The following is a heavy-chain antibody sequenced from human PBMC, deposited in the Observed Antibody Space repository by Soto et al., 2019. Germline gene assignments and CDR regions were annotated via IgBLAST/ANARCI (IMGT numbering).Heavy chain of an antibody. Sequence: GGSLRLSCAASGFTFSSYGMHWVRQAPGKGLEWVAVIGGRDGTILYADSVKGRFAISRDNSNNTLYLQANSLRAEDTAVYYCTRGPYCDTSSCLLPNYYFAMDVWGRGTTVTVSS. D-gene: IGHD2-2*01. V-gene: IGHV3-33*08. CDR3: TRGPYCDTSSCLLPNYYFAMDV. CDR1: GFTFSSYG. J-gene: IGHJ6*02. CDR2: IGGRDGTI.